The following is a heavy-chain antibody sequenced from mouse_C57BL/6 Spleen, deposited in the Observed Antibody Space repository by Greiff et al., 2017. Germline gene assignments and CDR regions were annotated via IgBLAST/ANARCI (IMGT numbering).Heavy chain of an antibody. CDR1: GYTFTSYW. CDR3: ARSYYCSSCVGY. D-gene: IGHD1-1*01. J-gene: IGHJ2*01. V-gene: IGHV1-69*01. Sequence: QVQLQQPGAELVMPGASVKLSCKASGYTFTSYWMHWVKQRPGQGLEWIGEIDPSDSYTNYNQKFKGKSTLTVDKSSSTAYMQLSSLTSEDSAVYYCARSYYCSSCVGYWGQGTTLTVSS. CDR2: IDPSDSYT.